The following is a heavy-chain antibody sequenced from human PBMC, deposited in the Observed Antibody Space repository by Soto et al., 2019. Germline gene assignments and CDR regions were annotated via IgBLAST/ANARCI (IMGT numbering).Heavy chain of an antibody. J-gene: IGHJ6*03. CDR2: TYYRSRWYN. CDR3: AGTTSHQWYYMDV. CDR1: GDSVSSNSAA. Sequence: QVQLQESGPGLVKPSQTLSLTCAISGDSVSSNSAAWNWIRLSPSRGLEWLARTYYRSRWYNDYAVSVRXXXXXXXXXXXXXXXXXXXXXXXXXXXXXXXAGTTSHQWYYMDVWGKGTTVTVSS. V-gene: IGHV6-1*01. D-gene: IGHD1-7*01.